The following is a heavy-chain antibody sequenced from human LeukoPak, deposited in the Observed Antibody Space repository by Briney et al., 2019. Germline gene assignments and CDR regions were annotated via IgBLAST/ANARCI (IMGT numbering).Heavy chain of an antibody. Sequence: ASVKVSCKASCYRFTSYSISWVRQAPGQGLEWVGWISSYNGKTNYGKNVQGRVTMTTDTSTSTAYMELRSLRSDDTAIYYCARNYDSSKDGNDYWGQGTLVTVSS. CDR1: CYRFTSYS. CDR2: ISSYNGKT. CDR3: ARNYDSSKDGNDY. J-gene: IGHJ4*02. D-gene: IGHD3-22*01. V-gene: IGHV1-18*01.